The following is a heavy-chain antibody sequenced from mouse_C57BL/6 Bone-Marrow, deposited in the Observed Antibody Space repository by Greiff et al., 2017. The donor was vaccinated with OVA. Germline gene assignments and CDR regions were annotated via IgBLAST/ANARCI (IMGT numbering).Heavy chain of an antibody. Sequence: QVQLQQSGAELVRPGASVKLSCKASGYTFTDYYINWVKQRPGQGLEWIARIYPGSGNTYYNEKFKGKATLTAEKSSSTAYMQLSSLTSEDSAVYFCAWAIYYYGSSFAYWGQGTLVTVSA. CDR3: AWAIYYYGSSFAY. CDR1: GYTFTDYY. V-gene: IGHV1-76*01. D-gene: IGHD1-1*01. J-gene: IGHJ3*01. CDR2: IYPGSGNT.